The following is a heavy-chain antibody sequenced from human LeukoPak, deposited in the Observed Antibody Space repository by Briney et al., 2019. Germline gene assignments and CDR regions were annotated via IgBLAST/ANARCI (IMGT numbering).Heavy chain of an antibody. CDR1: GFTFSSYG. J-gene: IGHJ4*02. D-gene: IGHD3-22*01. V-gene: IGHV3-30*02. Sequence: PGGSLRLSCAASGFTFSSYGMHWVRQAPGKGLEWVAFIRYDGSNKYYADSVKGRFTISRDNSKNTLYLQMNSLRAEDTAVYYCAKDQRAYYYDSSGYYPSSPLDYWGQGTLVTVSS. CDR2: IRYDGSNK. CDR3: AKDQRAYYYDSSGYYPSSPLDY.